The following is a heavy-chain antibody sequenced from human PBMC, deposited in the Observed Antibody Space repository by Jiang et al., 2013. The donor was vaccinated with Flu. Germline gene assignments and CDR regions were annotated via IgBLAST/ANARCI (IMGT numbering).Heavy chain of an antibody. J-gene: IGHJ4*02. D-gene: IGHD3-3*01. CDR2: IYYSGST. CDR1: GGSISSGGYY. V-gene: IGHV4-31*03. CDR3: AREYRDFWSGYRSFDY. Sequence: GPGLVKPSQTLSLTCTVSGGSISSGGYYWSWIRQHPGKGLEWIGYIYYSGSTYYNPSLKSRVTISVDTSKNQFSLKLSSVTAADTAVYYCAREYRDFWSGYRSFDYWGQGTLVTVSS.